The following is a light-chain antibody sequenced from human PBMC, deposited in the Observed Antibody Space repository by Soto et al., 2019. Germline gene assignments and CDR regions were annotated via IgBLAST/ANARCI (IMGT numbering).Light chain of an antibody. CDR1: SSDVGGYNY. CDR3: SSYAGSNNLVV. CDR2: EVS. V-gene: IGLV2-8*01. Sequence: QSALTQPPSASGSPGQSVTISCTGTSSDVGGYNYVSWYQQHPGKAPKLMIYEVSKRPSGVPDRFSGSKSGNTASLTVSGLQAEDEADYYCSSYAGSNNLVVFGGGTKVTVI. J-gene: IGLJ2*01.